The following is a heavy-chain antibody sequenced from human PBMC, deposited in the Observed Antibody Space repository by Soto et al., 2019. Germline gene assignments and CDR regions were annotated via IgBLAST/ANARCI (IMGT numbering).Heavy chain of an antibody. Sequence: GGSLRLSCAASGFTFSSYGMHWVRQAPGKGLEWVAVIWYDGSNKYYADSVKGRFTISRDNSKNPLYLQMNSLRAEDTAVYYCARGEVSGWELLDYWGQGTLVTVSS. J-gene: IGHJ4*02. D-gene: IGHD6-19*01. CDR2: IWYDGSNK. CDR1: GFTFSSYG. CDR3: ARGEVSGWELLDY. V-gene: IGHV3-33*01.